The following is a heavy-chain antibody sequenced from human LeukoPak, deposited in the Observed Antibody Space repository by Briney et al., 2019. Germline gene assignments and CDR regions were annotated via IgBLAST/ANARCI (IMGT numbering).Heavy chain of an antibody. D-gene: IGHD6-6*01. CDR3: AKERSSSPIFDY. Sequence: GGSLRLPCAASGFTFSSYGMHWVRQAPGKGLEWVAVISYDGSNKYYADSVKGRFTISRDNSKNTLYLQMNSLRAEDTAVYYCAKERSSSPIFDYWGQGTLVTVSS. CDR2: ISYDGSNK. J-gene: IGHJ4*02. CDR1: GFTFSSYG. V-gene: IGHV3-30*18.